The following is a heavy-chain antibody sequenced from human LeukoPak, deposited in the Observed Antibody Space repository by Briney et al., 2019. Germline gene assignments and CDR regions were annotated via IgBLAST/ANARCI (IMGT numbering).Heavy chain of an antibody. CDR1: GGSISSYY. J-gene: IGHJ4*02. CDR2: IYYSGST. CDR3: ARSVAAAGTGIDY. Sequence: SETPSLTCTVSGGSISSYYWSWIRQPPGKGLEWIGYIYYSGSTNYNPSLKSRVTISVDTSKNQFSLKLSSVTAADTAVYYCARSVAAAGTGIDYWGQGTLVTVSS. V-gene: IGHV4-59*01. D-gene: IGHD6-13*01.